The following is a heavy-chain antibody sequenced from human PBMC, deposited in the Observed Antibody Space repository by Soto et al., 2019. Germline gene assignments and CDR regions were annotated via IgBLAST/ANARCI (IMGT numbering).Heavy chain of an antibody. D-gene: IGHD3-10*01. CDR2: IKSKTDGGTT. V-gene: IGHV3-15*01. CDR1: GFTFSNVW. J-gene: IGHJ4*02. CDR3: SRPRYGSGSYVGY. Sequence: EVQLVESGGGLVKPGGSLRLSCAASGFTFSNVWMDWVRQAPGKGLEWVGRIKSKTDGGTTDYAAPVKGRFTISRDDSSNTLYLQMNSLKTEDTAVYYCSRPRYGSGSYVGYWGQGTLVTVSS.